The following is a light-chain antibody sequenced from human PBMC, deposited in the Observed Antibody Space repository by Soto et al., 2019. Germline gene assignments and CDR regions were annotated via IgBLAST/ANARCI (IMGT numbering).Light chain of an antibody. Sequence: EIAMTQSRGNLSLSPGDRATLSCRASQSVASGHLAWYTKPPGQAPRILVSDASSRATGIPDRLRGSSYGKDFTLTIRRLEPEEAAMYDCQPSGTAPITFGQGTRLEIK. J-gene: IGKJ5*01. CDR3: QPSGTAPIT. CDR2: DAS. V-gene: IGKV3-20*01. CDR1: QSVASGH.